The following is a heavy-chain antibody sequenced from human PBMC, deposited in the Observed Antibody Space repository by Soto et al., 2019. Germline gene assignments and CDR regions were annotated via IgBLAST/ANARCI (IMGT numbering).Heavy chain of an antibody. Sequence: QVQLVESGGGVVQPGRSLRLSCAASGFTFSSYGMHWVRQAPGKGLEWVAVIWYDGSNKYYADSVKGRFTISRDNSKNSLDLQMNSLRAEDTAVYYCARDFYPYCGGDCYVDYWGQGTLVTVSS. J-gene: IGHJ4*02. CDR3: ARDFYPYCGGDCYVDY. V-gene: IGHV3-33*01. CDR1: GFTFSSYG. D-gene: IGHD2-21*02. CDR2: IWYDGSNK.